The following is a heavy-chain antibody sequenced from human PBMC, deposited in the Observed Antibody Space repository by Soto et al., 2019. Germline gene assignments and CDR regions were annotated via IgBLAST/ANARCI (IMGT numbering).Heavy chain of an antibody. V-gene: IGHV4-59*01. J-gene: IGHJ4*02. CDR2: IYYSGST. Sequence: SETLSLTCTVSGGSISSYYWSWIRQPPGKGLEWIGYIYYSGSTNYNPSLKSRVTISVDTSKNQFSLKLSSVTAADTAVYYCARSPRWNYGYTSYFYYWGQGTLVTVSS. CDR3: ARSPRWNYGYTSYFYY. D-gene: IGHD1-7*01. CDR1: GGSISSYY.